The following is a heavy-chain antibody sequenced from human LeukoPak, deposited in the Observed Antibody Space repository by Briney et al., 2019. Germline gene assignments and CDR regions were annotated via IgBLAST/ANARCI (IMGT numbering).Heavy chain of an antibody. CDR2: ISSSSGTT. CDR3: ARAYYYDRSGYHSTYYYGMDV. CDR1: GFTFSSYS. Sequence: GGSLRLSCASSGFTFSSYSMNWVRQGPGKGLEWVSYISSSSGTTYYADSVKGRFTISRDNAEKSLYLQMNSLRAEDTAVYYCARAYYYDRSGYHSTYYYGMDVWGQGTTVTVFS. J-gene: IGHJ6*02. D-gene: IGHD3-22*01. V-gene: IGHV3-48*01.